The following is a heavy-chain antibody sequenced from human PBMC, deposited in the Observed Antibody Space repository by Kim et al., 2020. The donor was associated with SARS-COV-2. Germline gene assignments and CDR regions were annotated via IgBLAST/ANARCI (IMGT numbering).Heavy chain of an antibody. Sequence: SETLSLTCTVSGGSISSGGHYWSWIRQHPGKGLEWIGYIYYSGSTHYNPSLKSRVTISIDTSKNQFSLKLSSVTAADTAVYYCARDSLYGSGSYSSGGMDVWGQGTTVTVSS. D-gene: IGHD3-10*01. CDR2: IYYSGST. V-gene: IGHV4-31*03. CDR1: GGSISSGGHY. J-gene: IGHJ6*02. CDR3: ARDSLYGSGSYSSGGMDV.